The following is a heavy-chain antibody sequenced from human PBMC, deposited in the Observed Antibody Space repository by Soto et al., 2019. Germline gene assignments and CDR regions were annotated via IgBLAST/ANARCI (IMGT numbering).Heavy chain of an antibody. CDR1: GDTFNFYS. Sequence: SVKVSCKASGDTFNFYSINWVRQAPGLGLEWMGRVNPIVSMSNYAQKFQGRVTMTADKSTSTAYMELSSLRSEDTAVYYCATTGGLRHHWFDPWGQGTLVTVSS. CDR3: ATTGGLRHHWFDP. J-gene: IGHJ5*02. V-gene: IGHV1-69*02. CDR2: VNPIVSMS. D-gene: IGHD2-15*01.